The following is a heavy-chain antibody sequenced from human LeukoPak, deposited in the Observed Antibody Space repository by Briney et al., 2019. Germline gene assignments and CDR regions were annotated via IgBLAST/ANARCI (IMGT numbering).Heavy chain of an antibody. CDR3: ARDRAAAGTDLDY. CDR2: ISSGSSYI. Sequence: GGSLRLSCAASGFTFSSYSMNWVRQAPGKGLEWVSSISSGSSYIYYADSVKGRFTISRDNSKNSLYLQMNSLRAEDTAVYYCARDRAAAGTDLDYWGQGTLVTVSS. CDR1: GFTFSSYS. J-gene: IGHJ4*02. V-gene: IGHV3-21*01. D-gene: IGHD6-13*01.